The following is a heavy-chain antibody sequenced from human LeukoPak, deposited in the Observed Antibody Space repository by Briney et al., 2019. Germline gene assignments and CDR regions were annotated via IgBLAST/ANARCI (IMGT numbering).Heavy chain of an antibody. D-gene: IGHD6-19*01. CDR2: INPNSGGT. V-gene: IGHV1-2*02. CDR1: GYTFTGYY. J-gene: IGHJ4*02. Sequence: ASVKVSCKASGYTFTGYYMHWVRQAPGQGLEWMGWINPNSGGTNYAQKFQGRVTMTRDTSISTAYMELRSLRSDDTAVYYCATSSGYSSGRFDYWGQGTLVTVSS. CDR3: ATSSGYSSGRFDY.